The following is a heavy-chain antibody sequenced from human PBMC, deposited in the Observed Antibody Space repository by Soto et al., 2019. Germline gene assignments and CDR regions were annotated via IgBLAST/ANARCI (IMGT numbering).Heavy chain of an antibody. J-gene: IGHJ4*02. Sequence: GGSLRLSCAASGFTFSSYAMSWVRQAPGKGLEWVSAISGSGGSTYYADSVKGRFTISRDNSKNTLYLQMNSLRAEDTAVYYCAKDEDIVVVVALDYWGQGTLVTVSS. D-gene: IGHD2-15*01. CDR1: GFTFSSYA. V-gene: IGHV3-23*01. CDR2: ISGSGGST. CDR3: AKDEDIVVVVALDY.